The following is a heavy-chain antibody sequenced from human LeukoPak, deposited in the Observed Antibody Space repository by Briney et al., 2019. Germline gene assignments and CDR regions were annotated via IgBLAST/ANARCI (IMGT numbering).Heavy chain of an antibody. Sequence: GGSLRLSCAASGFTFSDYYMSWIRQAPGKGLEWVSYISSSGSTIYYADSVKGRFTTSRDNAKNSLYLQMNSLRAEDTAVYYCARDLSLRIPGRGAFDIWGQGTMVTVSS. CDR3: ARDLSLRIPGRGAFDI. J-gene: IGHJ3*02. V-gene: IGHV3-11*04. D-gene: IGHD5-12*01. CDR2: ISSSGSTI. CDR1: GFTFSDYY.